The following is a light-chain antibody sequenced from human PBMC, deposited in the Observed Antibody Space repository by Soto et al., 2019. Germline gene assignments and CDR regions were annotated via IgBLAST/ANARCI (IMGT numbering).Light chain of an antibody. Sequence: QSVLTQPASVSGSPGQSIAISCTGTSSDVGGYNYVCWYQQHPGKAPKLMIYDVSNPPSGVSDRYSGSKSGNTASLTISGIQAEDEADYYCSSYTSTSTYVFGTGTKVTVL. V-gene: IGLV2-14*01. CDR1: SSDVGGYNY. J-gene: IGLJ1*01. CDR2: DVS. CDR3: SSYTSTSTYV.